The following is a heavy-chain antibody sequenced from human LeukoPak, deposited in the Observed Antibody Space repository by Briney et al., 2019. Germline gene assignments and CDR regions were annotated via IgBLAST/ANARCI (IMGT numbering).Heavy chain of an antibody. Sequence: GGTLRLSCAASGFTFSSYGMSWVRQAPGKGLEWVSAISGSGGSTYYADSVKGRFTISRDNSKNTPYLQMNSLRAEDTAVYYCAKTGGLQPWLLSYFDYWGQGTLVTVSS. J-gene: IGHJ4*02. D-gene: IGHD5-18*01. CDR3: AKTGGLQPWLLSYFDY. CDR2: ISGSGGST. V-gene: IGHV3-23*01. CDR1: GFTFSSYG.